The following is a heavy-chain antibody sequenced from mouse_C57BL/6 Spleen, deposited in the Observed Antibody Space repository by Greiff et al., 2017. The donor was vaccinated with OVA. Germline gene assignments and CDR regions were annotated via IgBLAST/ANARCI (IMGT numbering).Heavy chain of an antibody. CDR3: ARGLLLPYWYFDV. CDR1: GYTFTDYN. V-gene: IGHV1-22*01. Sequence: VQLQQSGPELVKPGASVKMSCKASGYTFTDYNMHWVKQSHGKSLEWIGYINPNNGGTSYNQKFKGKATLTVNKSSRTAYMELRSLTSEDSAVYYCARGLLLPYWYFDVWGTGTTVTVSS. J-gene: IGHJ1*03. CDR2: INPNNGGT. D-gene: IGHD2-3*01.